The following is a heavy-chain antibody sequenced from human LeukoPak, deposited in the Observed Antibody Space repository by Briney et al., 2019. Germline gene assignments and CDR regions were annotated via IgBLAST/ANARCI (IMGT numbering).Heavy chain of an antibody. Sequence: GGSLRLSCEVSGITLSNYGMSWVRQAPGKGLEWVAGISGSGERTSYADSVKGRFTISRDNPKNTLYLQMNSLRAEDTAVYFCARRGVVIRVILVGFHKEAYYFDSWGQGALVTVSS. D-gene: IGHD3-22*01. CDR3: ARRGVVIRVILVGFHKEAYYFDS. CDR2: ISGSGERT. J-gene: IGHJ4*02. CDR1: GITLSNYG. V-gene: IGHV3-23*01.